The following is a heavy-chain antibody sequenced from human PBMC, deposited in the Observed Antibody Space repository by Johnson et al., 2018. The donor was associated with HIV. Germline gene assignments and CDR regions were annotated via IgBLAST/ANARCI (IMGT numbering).Heavy chain of an antibody. V-gene: IGHV3-30*04. J-gene: IGHJ3*02. CDR1: GFTFSSYA. CDR2: ISYDGSNK. CDR3: AREFGPWWEPNAAFDI. Sequence: QVQLVESGGGVVQPGRSLRLSCAASGFTFSSYAMHWVRQAPGKGLEWVAVISYDGSNKYYADSVKGRFTISRDNSKNTLYLQMNSLRAEDTAVYYCAREFGPWWEPNAAFDIWGQGTMVTVSS. D-gene: IGHD1-26*01.